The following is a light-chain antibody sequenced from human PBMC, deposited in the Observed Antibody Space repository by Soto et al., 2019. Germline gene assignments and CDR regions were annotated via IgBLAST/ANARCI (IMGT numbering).Light chain of an antibody. J-gene: IGKJ1*01. V-gene: IGKV1-6*01. CDR2: GAS. Sequence: AIQMTQSPSSLSASGVYRVTISCXASQGIGNALGWYQQKPGKPPKVLIYGASNLQSGVPPRFSGSGSGTEFTLTISSLQTEDFATYYCQLYSVYSSWTFGQGTKVDIK. CDR3: QLYSVYSSWT. CDR1: QGIGNA.